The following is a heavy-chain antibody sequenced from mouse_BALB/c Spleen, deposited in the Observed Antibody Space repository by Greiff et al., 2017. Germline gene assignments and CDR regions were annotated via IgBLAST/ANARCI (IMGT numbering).Heavy chain of an antibody. V-gene: IGHV5-15*02. CDR2: ISNLAYSI. CDR1: GFTFSDYG. CDR3: ARELNYYAMDY. J-gene: IGHJ4*01. Sequence: EVKVVESGGGLVQPGGSRKLSCAASGFTFSDYGMAWVRQAPGKGPEWVAFISNLAYSIYYADTVTGRFTISRENAKNTLYLEMSSLRSEDTAMYYCARELNYYAMDYWGQGTSVTVSS.